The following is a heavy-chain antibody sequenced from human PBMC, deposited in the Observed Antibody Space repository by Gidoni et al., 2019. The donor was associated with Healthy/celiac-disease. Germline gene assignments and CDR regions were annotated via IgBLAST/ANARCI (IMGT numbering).Heavy chain of an antibody. CDR2: IYHSGST. D-gene: IGHD5-18*01. CDR1: GYSISSGYY. J-gene: IGHJ3*02. CDR3: ARDSPPESVPASDTAMVNTAFDI. V-gene: IGHV4-38-2*02. Sequence: QVQLQESGPGLVKPSETLSLTCTVSGYSISSGYYWGWIRQPPGKGLEWIGSIYHSGSTYYNPSLKSRVTISVDTSKNQFSLKLSSVTAADTAVYYCARDSPPESVPASDTAMVNTAFDIWGQGTMVTVSS.